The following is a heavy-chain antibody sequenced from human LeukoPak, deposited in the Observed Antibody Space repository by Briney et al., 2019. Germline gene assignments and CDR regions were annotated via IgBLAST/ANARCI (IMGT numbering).Heavy chain of an antibody. CDR3: ASDYGDYVGYFDY. CDR1: GGSFSGYY. V-gene: IGHV4-34*01. CDR2: INHSGST. J-gene: IGHJ4*02. Sequence: SETLSLTCAVYGGSFSGYYWSWIRQPPGKGLEWIGEINHSGSTNYNPSLKSRVTISVDTSKNQFSLKLSSVTAADTAVYYCASDYGDYVGYFDYWGQGNLVTVSS. D-gene: IGHD4-17*01.